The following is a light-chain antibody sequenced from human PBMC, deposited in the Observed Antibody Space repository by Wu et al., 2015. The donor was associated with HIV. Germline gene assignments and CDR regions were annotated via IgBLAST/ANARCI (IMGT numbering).Light chain of an antibody. J-gene: IGKJ5*01. CDR2: GAL. CDR3: QQYDTSPIT. Sequence: EIVMTQSPATLSVSPGERATLSCRASQSVSSNLAWYQQKPGQAPRLLISGALSRATGIPDRFSGSGSGTDFTLTISRLEPEDFAVYYCQQYDTSPITFGQGTRLEIK. CDR1: QSVSSN. V-gene: IGKV3-20*01.